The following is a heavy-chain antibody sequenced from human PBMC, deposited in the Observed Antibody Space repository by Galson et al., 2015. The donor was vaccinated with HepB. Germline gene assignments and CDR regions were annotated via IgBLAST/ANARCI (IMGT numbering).Heavy chain of an antibody. CDR1: GNTFTSNY. J-gene: IGHJ4*02. CDR2: IHPSGGT. CDR3: ARGSTVTTNAKYYFDY. Sequence: SVKVSCKASGNTFTSNYMHWVRQAPGQGLEWMGIIHPSGGTNYAQKFQGRVTMTRDTSTSTVYMEMSSLRAEDTAVYYCARGSTVTTNAKYYFDYWGQGTLVTVSS. V-gene: IGHV1-46*03. D-gene: IGHD4-17*01.